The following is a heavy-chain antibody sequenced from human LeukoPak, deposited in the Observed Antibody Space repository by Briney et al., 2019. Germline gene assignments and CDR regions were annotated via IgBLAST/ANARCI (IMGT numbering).Heavy chain of an antibody. J-gene: IGHJ4*02. CDR1: GFTFTSYD. Sequence: ASVKVSCKASGFTFTSYDINWVRQATGQGLEWMGWMNPNSGNTAYAQKFQGRVTVTRNTSISTAYMELSSLRSEDTAMYYCARGLRILWFGEFAYWGQGTPVTVSS. CDR2: MNPNSGNT. V-gene: IGHV1-8*01. CDR3: ARGLRILWFGEFAY. D-gene: IGHD3-10*01.